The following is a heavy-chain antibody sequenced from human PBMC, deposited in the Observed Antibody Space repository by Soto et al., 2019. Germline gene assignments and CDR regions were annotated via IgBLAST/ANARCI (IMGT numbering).Heavy chain of an antibody. Sequence: ASVKVSCKASGYTFTSYGISWVRQAPGQGLEWMGWISAYNGNTNYARKLQGRVTMTTDTSTSTAYMELRSLRSDDTAVYYCAREQWLVYSWYYGMDVWGQGTTVTVSS. D-gene: IGHD6-19*01. CDR1: GYTFTSYG. J-gene: IGHJ6*02. CDR2: ISAYNGNT. V-gene: IGHV1-18*01. CDR3: AREQWLVYSWYYGMDV.